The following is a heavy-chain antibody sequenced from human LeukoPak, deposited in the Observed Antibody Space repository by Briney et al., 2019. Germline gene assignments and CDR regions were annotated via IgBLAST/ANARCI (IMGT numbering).Heavy chain of an antibody. D-gene: IGHD3-3*01. V-gene: IGHV3-30*18. CDR1: GFTFSSYG. J-gene: IGHJ4*02. CDR2: ISYDGSYK. Sequence: PGRSLRLSCAASGFTFSSYGMHWVRQAPGKGLEWVAVISYDGSYKYYADSVKGRFTISRDNSKNTLYLQMNSLRAEDTAVYYCAKGSYDFWSGYGDYWGQGTLVTVSS. CDR3: AKGSYDFWSGYGDY.